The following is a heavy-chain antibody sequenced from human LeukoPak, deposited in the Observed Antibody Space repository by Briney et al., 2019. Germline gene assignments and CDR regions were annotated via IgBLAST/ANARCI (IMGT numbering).Heavy chain of an antibody. CDR2: INHSGST. Sequence: SETLSLTCAVCGGSFSGYYWSWIRQPPGKGPEWIGEINHSGSTNYNPSLKGRVTISVDTSKNQFSLKLSSVTAADTAVYYCASPRGYSYGWYYFDYWGQGTLVTVSS. CDR3: ASPRGYSYGWYYFDY. J-gene: IGHJ4*02. D-gene: IGHD5-18*01. V-gene: IGHV4-34*01. CDR1: GGSFSGYY.